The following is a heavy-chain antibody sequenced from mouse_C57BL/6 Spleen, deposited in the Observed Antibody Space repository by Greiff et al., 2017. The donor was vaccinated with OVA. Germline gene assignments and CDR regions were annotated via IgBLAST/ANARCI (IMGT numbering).Heavy chain of an antibody. CDR1: GYTFTDYY. V-gene: IGHV1-19*01. CDR3: ALYGSSPWFAY. J-gene: IGHJ3*01. D-gene: IGHD1-1*01. Sequence: DVQLQESGPVLVKPGASVKMSCKASGYTFTDYYMNWVKQSHGKSLEWIGVINPYNGGTSYNQKFKGKATLTVDKSSSTAYMELNSLTSEDSAVYYCALYGSSPWFAYWGQGTLVTVSA. CDR2: INPYNGGT.